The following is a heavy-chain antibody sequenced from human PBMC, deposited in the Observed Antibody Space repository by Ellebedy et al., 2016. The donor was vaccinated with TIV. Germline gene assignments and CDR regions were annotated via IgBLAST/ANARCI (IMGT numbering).Heavy chain of an antibody. V-gene: IGHV1-18*04. CDR2: NNPYNGNT. J-gene: IGHJ4*02. CDR1: GYTFINYG. Sequence: AASVKVSCKASGYTFINYGIGWVRQAPGQGLEWMGWNNPYNGNTNYAQKFQGRVTMTTDTSTNTAYMELSTLRSDDTAVYFCAKGGDPTTFDYWGQGTLVTVSS. CDR3: AKGGDPTTFDY. D-gene: IGHD2-21*02.